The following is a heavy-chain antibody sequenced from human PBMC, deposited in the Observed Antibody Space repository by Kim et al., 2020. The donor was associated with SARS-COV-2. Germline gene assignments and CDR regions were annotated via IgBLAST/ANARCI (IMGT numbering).Heavy chain of an antibody. Sequence: ASVKVSCKASGYTFTSYYMHWVRQAPGQGLEWMGIINPSGGSTSYAQKFQGRVTMTRDTSTSTVYMELSSLRSEDTDVYYCARWGGCSSTSCSLYYYYYYGIDVWGQGTTVTVSS. CDR2: INPSGGST. CDR1: GYTFTSYY. CDR3: ARWGGCSSTSCSLYYYYYYGIDV. D-gene: IGHD2-2*01. J-gene: IGHJ6*02. V-gene: IGHV1-46*01.